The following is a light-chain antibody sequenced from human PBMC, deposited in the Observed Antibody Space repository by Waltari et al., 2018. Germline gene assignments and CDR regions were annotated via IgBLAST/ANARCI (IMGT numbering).Light chain of an antibody. Sequence: DIQMTQSPSSLSAFVGDTVTITCRASQSISVWLAWYQQKPGKAPKLLIYKASSLQSGVPSRFSGGGSGTDFTLTISSLQPEDFATYYCLQCSNSPLTFGGGTKVEMK. CDR2: KAS. V-gene: IGKV1-12*01. J-gene: IGKJ4*01. CDR3: LQCSNSPLT. CDR1: QSISVW.